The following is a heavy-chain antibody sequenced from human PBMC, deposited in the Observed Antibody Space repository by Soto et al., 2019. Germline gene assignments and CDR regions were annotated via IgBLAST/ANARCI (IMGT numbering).Heavy chain of an antibody. Sequence: GGSLRLSCAASGFTFSSYAMSWVRQAPGKGLQWVSAISASGGNTYYADSVKGRFTISRDNSKNTLYLQMISLRAEDTAVYYCVNTVTSTNSFDIWGQGTMVTVSS. CDR3: VNTVTSTNSFDI. J-gene: IGHJ3*02. D-gene: IGHD4-17*01. CDR1: GFTFSSYA. CDR2: ISASGGNT. V-gene: IGHV3-23*01.